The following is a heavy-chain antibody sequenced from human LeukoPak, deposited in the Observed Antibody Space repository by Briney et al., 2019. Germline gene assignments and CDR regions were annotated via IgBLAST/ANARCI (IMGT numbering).Heavy chain of an antibody. Sequence: GGSLRLSCAASGFTFSSYGMHWVRQAPGKGLEWVAYIQYDGSNKYYADSVKGRFTISRDNSKNTLYLQMNSLRAEDTAVYYCAKDRYSGSYYKGSAEYFQHWGQGTLVTVSS. J-gene: IGHJ1*01. CDR1: GFTFSSYG. D-gene: IGHD1-26*01. CDR3: AKDRYSGSYYKGSAEYFQH. V-gene: IGHV3-30*02. CDR2: IQYDGSNK.